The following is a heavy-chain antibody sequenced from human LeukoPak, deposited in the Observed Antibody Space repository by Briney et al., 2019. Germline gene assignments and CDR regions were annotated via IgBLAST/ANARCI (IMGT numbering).Heavy chain of an antibody. CDR3: ASGYSSGWQIDY. Sequence: PSETLSLTCAVYGGSLRGYYGSWIRQPPGKGLEWIGEINHSGSTNYNPSLKSRVTISVDTSKNQFSLKLSSVTAADTAVYYCASGYSSGWQIDYWGQGTLVTVSS. V-gene: IGHV4-34*01. D-gene: IGHD6-19*01. CDR2: INHSGST. CDR1: GGSLRGYY. J-gene: IGHJ4*02.